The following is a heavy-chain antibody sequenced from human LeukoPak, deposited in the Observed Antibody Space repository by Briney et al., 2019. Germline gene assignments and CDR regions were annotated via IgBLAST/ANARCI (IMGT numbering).Heavy chain of an antibody. CDR1: GGSISSGDYY. CDR3: AGEWSRYSGSYSSK. Sequence: SETLSLTCTVSGGSISSGDYYWSWIRQPPGKGLEWIGYIYYSGSTYYNPSLKSRVTISVDTSKNQFSLKLSSVTAADTAVYYCAGEWSRYSGSYSSKWGQGTLVTVSS. CDR2: IYYSGST. J-gene: IGHJ4*02. D-gene: IGHD1-26*01. V-gene: IGHV4-30-4*08.